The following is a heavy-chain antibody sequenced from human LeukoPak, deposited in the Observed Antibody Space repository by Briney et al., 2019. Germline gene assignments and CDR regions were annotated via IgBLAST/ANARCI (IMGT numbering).Heavy chain of an antibody. Sequence: GGTLRLSCAASGFTFRRYGMSWVRQAPEKGLEWVSAISGSGGSTYYADSVKGRFTISRDNSKNTLYLQMNSLRVEDTAVYYCALAAAASSFDYWGQGTLLTVSS. CDR2: ISGSGGST. CDR3: ALAAAASSFDY. J-gene: IGHJ4*02. V-gene: IGHV3-23*01. D-gene: IGHD2-15*01. CDR1: GFTFRRYG.